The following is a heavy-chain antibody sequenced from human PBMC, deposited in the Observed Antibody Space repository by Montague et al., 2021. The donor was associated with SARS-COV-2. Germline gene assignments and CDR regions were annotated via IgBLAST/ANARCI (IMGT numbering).Heavy chain of an antibody. D-gene: IGHD3-10*01. CDR1: GYTFTSYD. V-gene: IGHV1-8*01. CDR3: ARASLVRGVIITRVRYSYYMDV. J-gene: IGHJ6*03. Sequence: SVRVSCKASGYTFTSYDINWVRQAAGQGLEWMGWMNPNSGNTGYXQKLQGRVTMTRDTSMNTAYMELSSLRFEDTAVYYCARASLVRGVIITRVRYSYYMDVWGKGTTVTVS. CDR2: MNPNSGNT.